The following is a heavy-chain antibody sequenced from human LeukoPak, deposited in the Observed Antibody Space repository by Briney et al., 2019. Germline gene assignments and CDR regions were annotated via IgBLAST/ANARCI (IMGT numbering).Heavy chain of an antibody. CDR3: ARGGTVRNGMDV. CDR1: GGSFSGYY. J-gene: IGHJ6*02. CDR2: IYYSGST. V-gene: IGHV4-59*01. Sequence: SSETLSLTCAVYGGSFSGYYWSWIRQPPGKGLEWIGYIYYSGSTNYNPSLKSRVTISVDTSRNQFSLKLSSVTAADTAVYYCARGGTVRNGMDVWGQGTTVTVSS. D-gene: IGHD1-26*01.